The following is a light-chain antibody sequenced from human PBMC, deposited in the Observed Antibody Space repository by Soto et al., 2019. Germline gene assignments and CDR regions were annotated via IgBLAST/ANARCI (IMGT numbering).Light chain of an antibody. CDR1: QSVSSN. J-gene: IGKJ1*01. V-gene: IGKV3-15*01. CDR3: QQYNNWPPGT. Sequence: EIVMTQSPATLSVSPGERATLSCRASQSVSSNLAWYQQKPGQAPRLLIYGASTRATGIPARFGGSGSGTEFTRTISSLQSEDFAVYYCQQYNNWPPGTFGQGTKVEIK. CDR2: GAS.